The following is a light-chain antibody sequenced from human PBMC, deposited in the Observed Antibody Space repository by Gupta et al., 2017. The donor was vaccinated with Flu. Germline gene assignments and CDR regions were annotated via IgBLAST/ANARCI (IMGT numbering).Light chain of an antibody. CDR2: GTS. Sequence: ETVLTQSPVTLPSSPAERATLSCRASQSVGSRYLAWYQQKPGQAPRLLIYGTSTRATGIPDRFSGSGSGTDFTLTISRLDPEDFAVYFCQQYENTPRTFGQGTKVEIK. CDR1: QSVGSRY. CDR3: QQYENTPRT. J-gene: IGKJ1*01. V-gene: IGKV3-20*01.